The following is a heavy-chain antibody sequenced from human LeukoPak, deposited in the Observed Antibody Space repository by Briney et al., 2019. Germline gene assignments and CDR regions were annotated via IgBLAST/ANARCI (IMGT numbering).Heavy chain of an antibody. CDR2: IIPILGIA. CDR3: ARDFSGVGDYVPYYYYGMDV. J-gene: IGHJ6*02. D-gene: IGHD4-17*01. V-gene: IGHV1-69*04. Sequence: SVKVSCKASGGTFSSYAISWVRQAPGQGLEWMGRIIPILGIANYAQEFQGRVTITADKSTSTAYMELSSLRSEDTAVYYCARDFSGVGDYVPYYYYGMDVWGQGTTVTVSS. CDR1: GGTFSSYA.